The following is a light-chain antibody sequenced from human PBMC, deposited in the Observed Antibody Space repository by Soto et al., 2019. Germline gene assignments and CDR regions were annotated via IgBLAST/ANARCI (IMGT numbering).Light chain of an antibody. CDR2: EVS. CDR3: SSYAGSNNL. CDR1: SSDVGGYNY. J-gene: IGLJ3*02. V-gene: IGLV2-8*01. Sequence: QSVLTQPPSASGSPGQSVTISCTGTSSDVGGYNYVSWYQQHPGKAPKLMIYEVSKRPSGVHDRFSGSKSGNTASLTVSGLQAEDEADYYCSSYAGSNNLFGGGTKVNVL.